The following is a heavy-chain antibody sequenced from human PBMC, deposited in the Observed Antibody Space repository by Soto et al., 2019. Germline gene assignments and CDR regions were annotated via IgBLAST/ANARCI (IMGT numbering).Heavy chain of an antibody. J-gene: IGHJ4*02. V-gene: IGHV3-33*01. D-gene: IGHD2-15*01. CDR3: ARDSYIYCSGGSCFPAYCFDY. Sequence: GGSLRLSCAASGFTFSSYGMHWVRQAPGKGLEWVAVIWYDGSNKYYADSVKGRFTISRDNSKNTLYLQMNSLRAEDTAVYYCARDSYIYCSGGSCFPAYCFDYWGQGTLVTVSS. CDR2: IWYDGSNK. CDR1: GFTFSSYG.